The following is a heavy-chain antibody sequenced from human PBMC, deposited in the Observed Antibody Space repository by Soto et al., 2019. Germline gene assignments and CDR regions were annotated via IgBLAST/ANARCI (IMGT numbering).Heavy chain of an antibody. CDR3: ARDGYGDNGLDP. Sequence: EVQLVESGGGLVQPGGSLRLSCAASGFTVSSNYMSWVLQAPGKGLEWVSVIYSGGSTYYADSVKGRFTISRDNSKNTLYPQMNSLRAEDTAVYYCARDGYGDNGLDPWGQGTLVTVSS. J-gene: IGHJ5*02. V-gene: IGHV3-66*01. CDR1: GFTVSSNY. CDR2: IYSGGST. D-gene: IGHD4-17*01.